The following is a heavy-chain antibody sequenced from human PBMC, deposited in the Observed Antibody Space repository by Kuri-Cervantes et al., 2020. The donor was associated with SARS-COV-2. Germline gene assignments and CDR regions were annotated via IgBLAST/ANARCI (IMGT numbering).Heavy chain of an antibody. D-gene: IGHD3-3*01. V-gene: IGHV3-23*01. CDR1: GFTFSSYA. CDR2: ISGSGGST. CDR3: ARVTDDFWSGYYGPYFDY. J-gene: IGHJ4*02. Sequence: GESLKISCAASGFTFSSYAMSWVRQAPGKGLEWVSAISGSGGSTYYADSVKGRFTISRDNSKNSLYLQMNSLRAEDTAVYYCARVTDDFWSGYYGPYFDYWGQGTLVTVSS.